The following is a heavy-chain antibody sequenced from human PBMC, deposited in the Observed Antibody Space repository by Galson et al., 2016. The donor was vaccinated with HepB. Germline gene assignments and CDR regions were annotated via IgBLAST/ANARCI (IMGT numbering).Heavy chain of an antibody. Sequence: SVKVSCKASGFVFTAYFMHWVRQAPGQGLEWMGWINPNSGVTNYAEGFQGGVTMTTDKYINTAYMELSSLRSDDAAVYYCARSNGFYWYFDSWGQGTLVTISS. V-gene: IGHV1-2*02. CDR2: INPNSGVT. D-gene: IGHD3-22*01. J-gene: IGHJ4*02. CDR3: ARSNGFYWYFDS. CDR1: GFVFTAYF.